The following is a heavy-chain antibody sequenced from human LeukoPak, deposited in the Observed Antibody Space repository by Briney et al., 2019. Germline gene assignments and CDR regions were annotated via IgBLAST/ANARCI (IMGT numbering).Heavy chain of an antibody. CDR1: GYSISSGYY. Sequence: PSETLSLTCAVSGYSISSGYYWGWIRQPPGKGLEWIGSIYHSGSTHYNPSLKSRVTISVDTSKNQFSLKLSSVTAADTAVYYCARSNHDYGDLFWGWYFDLWGRGTLVTVSS. D-gene: IGHD4-17*01. J-gene: IGHJ2*01. CDR3: ARSNHDYGDLFWGWYFDL. CDR2: IYHSGST. V-gene: IGHV4-38-2*01.